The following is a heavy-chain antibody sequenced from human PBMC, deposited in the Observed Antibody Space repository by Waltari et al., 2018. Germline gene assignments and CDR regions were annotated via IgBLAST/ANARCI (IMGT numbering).Heavy chain of an antibody. CDR1: GYTFTDYY. Sequence: EVQLVQSGAEVKKPGATVKISCKASGYTFTDYYMHWVQQAAGKGLEWMVRFEPEDGETIYAEKVQGSVSITAGTSTDTAYMELSSLRSEDTAVYECATPLNNWNSLDYWGQGTLVTVSS. D-gene: IGHD1-20*01. CDR3: ATPLNNWNSLDY. CDR2: FEPEDGET. J-gene: IGHJ4*02. V-gene: IGHV1-69-2*01.